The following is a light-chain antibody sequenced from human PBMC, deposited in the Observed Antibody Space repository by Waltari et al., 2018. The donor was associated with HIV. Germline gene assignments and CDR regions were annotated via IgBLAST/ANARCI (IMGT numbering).Light chain of an antibody. CDR1: SSNIGALARFD. Sequence: QSVLTQPPSVSGAPGQRVTISCTGSSSNIGALARFDVHWYQQLPGTAPKLLIYGNNNRPSGVPDRFSGSRSGNTASLTISGLQAEDEADYYCCSYAGSSTLVFGGGTKLTVL. CDR3: CSYAGSSTLV. CDR2: GNN. V-gene: IGLV1-40*01. J-gene: IGLJ2*01.